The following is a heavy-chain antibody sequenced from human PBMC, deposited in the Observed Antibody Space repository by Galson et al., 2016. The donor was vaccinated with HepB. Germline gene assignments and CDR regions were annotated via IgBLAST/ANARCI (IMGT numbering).Heavy chain of an antibody. CDR2: ITSSSDTM. V-gene: IGHV3-48*02. Sequence: SLRLSCAASGFTFSRYGMHWVRQAPGKGLEWIAWITSSSDTMYYADSVKGQFTISRDNAKNSLYLEMNSLRDEGTAVYYCARDDYFRLGYWGQGTLVTVSS. D-gene: IGHD3-16*01. CDR1: GFTFSRYG. CDR3: ARDDYFRLGY. J-gene: IGHJ4*02.